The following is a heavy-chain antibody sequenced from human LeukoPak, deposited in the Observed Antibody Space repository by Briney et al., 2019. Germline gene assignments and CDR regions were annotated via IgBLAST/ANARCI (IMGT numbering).Heavy chain of an antibody. D-gene: IGHD6-19*01. CDR3: AGSVAGHLDTFDI. Sequence: SETLSLTCTVSGGSISSGGYYWSWIRQHPGKGLEWIGYIYYSGSTYYSPSLKSRVTISVDTSRNQFSLKLSSVTAADTAVYYCAGSVAGHLDTFDIWGQGTMVTVSS. CDR1: GGSISSGGYY. J-gene: IGHJ3*02. V-gene: IGHV4-31*03. CDR2: IYYSGST.